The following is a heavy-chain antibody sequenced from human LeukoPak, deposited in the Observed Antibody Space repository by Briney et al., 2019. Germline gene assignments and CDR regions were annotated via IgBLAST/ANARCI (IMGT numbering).Heavy chain of an antibody. CDR3: AIFAGAVPGNLLL. Sequence: GGSLRLSCAASEFTSSAFWMTWVRRPPGKGLEWVANMNKDGTEKEYVDSVKGRFSIFRDNAKNSVFLQMNSLRAEDTAVYYCAIFAGAVPGNLLLWGKGTTVIVSA. CDR2: MNKDGTEK. CDR1: EFTSSAFW. D-gene: IGHD2-8*02. J-gene: IGHJ6*04. V-gene: IGHV3-7*01.